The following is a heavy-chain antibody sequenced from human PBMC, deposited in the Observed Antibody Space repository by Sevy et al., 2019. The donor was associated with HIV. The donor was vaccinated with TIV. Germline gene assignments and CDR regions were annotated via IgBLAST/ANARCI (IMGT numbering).Heavy chain of an antibody. CDR1: GFTFSSYS. CDR2: ISSSSYI. CDR3: ASPPGDDTGSAFYMGV. D-gene: IGHD2-15*01. V-gene: IGHV3-21*01. Sequence: GGSLRLSCAASGFTFSSYSMNWVRQAPGKGLEWVSSISSSSYIYYADSVKRRFTISRDNAKNSLYLQMNSLRAEDTAVYYCASPPGDDTGSAFYMGVWGKGTTVTGSS. J-gene: IGHJ6*03.